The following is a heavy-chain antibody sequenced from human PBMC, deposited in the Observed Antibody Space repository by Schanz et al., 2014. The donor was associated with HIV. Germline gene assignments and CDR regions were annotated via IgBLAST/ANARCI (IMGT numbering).Heavy chain of an antibody. V-gene: IGHV3-NL1*01. D-gene: IGHD2-21*02. CDR3: ARAGVTDLFDH. CDR1: GFTFSSYG. J-gene: IGHJ4*02. CDR2: FGGSGTTT. Sequence: QVQLVESGGGVVQPGRSLRLSCAASGFTFSSYGMHWVRQAPGKGLEWIATFGGSGTTTNYAHPVKGRFTISRDKAKNSLYLQMNSLRDEDTAVYYCARAGVTDLFDHWGQGTLVTVSS.